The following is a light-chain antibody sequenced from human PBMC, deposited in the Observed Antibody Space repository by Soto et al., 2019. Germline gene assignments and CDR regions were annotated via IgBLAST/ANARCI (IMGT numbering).Light chain of an antibody. J-gene: IGKJ4*01. V-gene: IGKV3-15*01. CDR3: QQYYNLPLT. Sequence: ELVMTQSPATLSVSPGERATLSCRASQRFSTNVAWYQQKPGQAPRLLIYGTSTRATGIPARFSGSGSGTEFTLTISSLQSEDFAVYHCQQYYNLPLTFGGGTKVEIK. CDR2: GTS. CDR1: QRFSTN.